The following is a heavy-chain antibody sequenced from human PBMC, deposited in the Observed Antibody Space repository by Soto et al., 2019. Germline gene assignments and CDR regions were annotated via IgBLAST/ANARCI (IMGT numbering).Heavy chain of an antibody. J-gene: IGHJ6*02. CDR1: GFTFSTYG. CDR3: ATDFGSYYYYAMDV. V-gene: IGHV3-30*03. D-gene: IGHD3-10*01. Sequence: PGGSLRLSCAASGFTFSTYGMHWVRQAPGKGLEWVAVISYDGNNKYYADSVKDRFTISRDNSKNTLSLQMNSLRADDTAVYYCATDFGSYYYYAMDVWGQGTMVTVSS. CDR2: ISYDGNNK.